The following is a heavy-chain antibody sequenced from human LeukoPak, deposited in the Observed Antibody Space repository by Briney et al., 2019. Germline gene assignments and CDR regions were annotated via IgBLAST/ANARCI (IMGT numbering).Heavy chain of an antibody. D-gene: IGHD6-19*01. CDR3: AKCADSSGWSYYYYGIDV. CDR2: ISYDGSNK. Sequence: LTGGSLRLSCAASGFTFSSYGMHWVRQAPGKGLGWVAVISYDGSNKYYADSVKGRFTISRDNSKNTLYLQMNGLRAEDTAVYYCAKCADSSGWSYYYYGIDVWGQGTTVTVSS. J-gene: IGHJ6*02. CDR1: GFTFSSYG. V-gene: IGHV3-30*18.